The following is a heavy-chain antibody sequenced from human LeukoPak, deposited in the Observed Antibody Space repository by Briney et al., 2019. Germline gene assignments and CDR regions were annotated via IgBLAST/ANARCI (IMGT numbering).Heavy chain of an antibody. V-gene: IGHV4-4*02. J-gene: IGHJ4*02. D-gene: IGHD3-10*01. CDR1: GGSISSSNW. CDR2: IYHSGST. CDR3: ARSSYGSGSYSGY. Sequence: PSETLSLTCAVSGGSISSSNWWSWVRQPPGKGLEWIGEIYHSGSTNYNPSLKSRVTISVDKSKNQFSLKLSSVTAADTAVYYCARSSYGSGSYSGYWGQGTLVTVSS.